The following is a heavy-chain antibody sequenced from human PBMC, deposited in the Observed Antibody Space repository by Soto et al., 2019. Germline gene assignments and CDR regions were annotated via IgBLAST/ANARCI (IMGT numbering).Heavy chain of an antibody. CDR3: ASALVVSLGCFDI. J-gene: IGHJ3*02. CDR1: ECIFRGDG. D-gene: IGHD3-22*01. Sequence: GGSLRKCCAEAECIFRGDGLHWDSKAPGKGLMWVSLINIDGSATNYADFVKGRFTISRDNAKNTLYLQMNSLTAEDTAIYYCASALVVSLGCFDIWGQGTMVTVSS. CDR2: INIDGSAT. V-gene: IGHV3-74*01.